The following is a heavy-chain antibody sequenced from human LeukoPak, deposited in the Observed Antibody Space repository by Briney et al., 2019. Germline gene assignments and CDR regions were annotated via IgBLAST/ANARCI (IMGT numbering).Heavy chain of an antibody. CDR1: GGTLSSYT. V-gene: IGHV1-69*04. CDR3: AREPYCSSTSCYTDWFDP. J-gene: IGHJ5*02. Sequence: SSVKVSRKPSGGTLSSYTISWVRQAPGPRREWMGRIIPILGIANYAQKFQGRVTITADKSTSTAYMELSSLRSEDTAVYYCAREPYCSSTSCYTDWFDPWGQGTLVTVSS. D-gene: IGHD2-2*02. CDR2: IIPILGIA.